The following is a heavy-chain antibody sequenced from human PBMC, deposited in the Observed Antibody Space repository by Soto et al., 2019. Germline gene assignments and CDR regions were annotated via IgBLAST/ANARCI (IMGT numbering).Heavy chain of an antibody. Sequence: QVQLVQSGAEVKKTGSSVKVSCKASGGTFSSYTISWVRQAPGQGLEWMGRIIPMFGIANYAQKVQGRVTITADKSTSTAYMELSRLRSEDTAVYYCARGYGDSHDYWGQGTLVTVSS. CDR1: GGTFSSYT. CDR3: ARGYGDSHDY. V-gene: IGHV1-69*02. CDR2: IIPMFGIA. J-gene: IGHJ4*02. D-gene: IGHD4-17*01.